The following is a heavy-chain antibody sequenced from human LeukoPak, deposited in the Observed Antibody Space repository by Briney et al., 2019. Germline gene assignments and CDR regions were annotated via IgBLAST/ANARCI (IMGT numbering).Heavy chain of an antibody. CDR1: GYSISSGYY. V-gene: IGHV4-38-2*01. Sequence: PSETLSLTCAVSGYSISSGYYWGWIRQPPGKGLEWIGSIYHSGSTYYNPSLKSRVTMSVDTSKNQFSLKLSSVTAADTAVYYCARRQTRNNWFDPWGQGTLVTVSS. CDR2: IYHSGST. CDR3: ARRQTRNNWFDP. J-gene: IGHJ5*02.